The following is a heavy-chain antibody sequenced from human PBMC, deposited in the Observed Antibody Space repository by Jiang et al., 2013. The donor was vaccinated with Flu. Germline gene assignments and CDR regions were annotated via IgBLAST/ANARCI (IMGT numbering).Heavy chain of an antibody. D-gene: IGHD3-22*01. CDR3: ARGGGYYYYDSSGYYY. CDR1: GYTLTSYY. CDR2: INPSGGST. J-gene: IGHJ4*02. V-gene: IGHV1-46*03. Sequence: GYTLTSYYMHWVRQAPGQGLEWMGIINPSGGSTSYAQKFQGRVTMTRDTSTSTVYMELSSLRSEDTAVYYCARGGGYYYYDSSGYYYWGQGTLVTVSS.